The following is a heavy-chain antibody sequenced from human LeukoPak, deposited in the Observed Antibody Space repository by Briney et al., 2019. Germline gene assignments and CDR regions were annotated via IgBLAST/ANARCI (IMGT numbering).Heavy chain of an antibody. D-gene: IGHD2-15*01. V-gene: IGHV1-18*01. CDR2: ISAYNGNT. CDR3: ARDHPPHQYCSGGSCYSGLGY. CDR1: GYTFTSYG. Sequence: ASVKVSCKASGYTFTSYGISWVRQAPGQGLEWMGWISAYNGNTNYAQKLQGRVTMTTDTSTSTAYMELRSLRSDDTAVYYCARDHPPHQYCSGGSCYSGLGYWGQGTLVTVSS. J-gene: IGHJ4*02.